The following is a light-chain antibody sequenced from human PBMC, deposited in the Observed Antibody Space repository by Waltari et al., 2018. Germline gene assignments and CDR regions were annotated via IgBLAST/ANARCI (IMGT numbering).Light chain of an antibody. V-gene: IGKV4-1*01. CDR2: WAS. J-gene: IGKJ1*01. Sequence: DIVMTQSPDSLAVSLGERAPINCKSSQSVLYSSNNKNYLAWYQHKSGQPPKLLIYWASTRESGVPDRFSGSGSGTDFSLTINTLQPEDVAVYYCHQYYANPQTFGQGTRVEIK. CDR3: HQYYANPQT. CDR1: QSVLYSSNNKNY.